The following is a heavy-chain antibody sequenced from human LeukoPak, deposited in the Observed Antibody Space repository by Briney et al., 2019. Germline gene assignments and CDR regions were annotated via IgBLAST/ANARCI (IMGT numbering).Heavy chain of an antibody. Sequence: PGGSLRLSCAASGFTFDDYAMHWVRQAPGKGLEWVSGISWNSGNIDYADSVKGRFTISRDNAKNSLYLQMNSLRAEDTVLYYCAKGASGWYSAASRWGQGTLVTVSS. J-gene: IGHJ4*02. D-gene: IGHD6-19*01. CDR3: AKGASGWYSAASR. V-gene: IGHV3-9*01. CDR2: ISWNSGNI. CDR1: GFTFDDYA.